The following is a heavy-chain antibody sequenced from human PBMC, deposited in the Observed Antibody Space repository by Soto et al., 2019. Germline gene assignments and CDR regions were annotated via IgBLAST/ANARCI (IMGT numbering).Heavy chain of an antibody. CDR1: GFSFSRND. CDR2: ISGSGGRT. CDR3: VKGRGYSFGGD. D-gene: IGHD5-18*01. V-gene: IGHV3-23*01. J-gene: IGHJ4*02. Sequence: EVQLLESGGGLVQPGGSLRLSCAASGFSFSRNDMSWVRQAPGKGLEWISAISGSGGRTYYADSVKGRFTISRDNSKNMLYRQMDTLRVENTATYYCVKGRGYSFGGDWGQGTLVAVSS.